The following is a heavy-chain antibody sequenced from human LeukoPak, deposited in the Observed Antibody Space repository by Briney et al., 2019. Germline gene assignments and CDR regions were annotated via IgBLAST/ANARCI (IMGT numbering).Heavy chain of an antibody. CDR2: ISSSSSYI. J-gene: IGHJ3*02. CDR3: ARWDSSSWSDAFDI. V-gene: IGHV3-21*01. Sequence: GGSLRLSCAASGFTFSSYSMNWVRQAPGKGLEWVSSISSSSSYIYYADSVKGRFTISRDNAKNSLYLQMNSLRAEDTAVYYCARWDSSSWSDAFDIWGQGTMVTASS. CDR1: GFTFSSYS. D-gene: IGHD6-13*01.